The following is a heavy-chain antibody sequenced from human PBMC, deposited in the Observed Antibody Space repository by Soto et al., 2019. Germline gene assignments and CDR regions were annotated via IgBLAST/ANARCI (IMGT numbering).Heavy chain of an antibody. CDR2: IRPGGDST. CDR1: GFRFRTRA. V-gene: IGHV3-23*01. D-gene: IGHD1-26*01. Sequence: GGSLRLSCAASGFRFRTRAMSWVRQAPGEGLEWVASIRPGGDSTYYADSVKGRFAVSRDNSNVTLYLQMDSLRVEDTAIYYCTTHEEGAPWAGGFDSWGQGTLVTV. J-gene: IGHJ5*01. CDR3: TTHEEGAPWAGGFDS.